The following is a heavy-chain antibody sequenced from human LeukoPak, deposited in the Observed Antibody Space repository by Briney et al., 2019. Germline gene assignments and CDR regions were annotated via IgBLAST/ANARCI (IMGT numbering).Heavy chain of an antibody. CDR3: ARRPDYGDYFNWFDP. CDR2: INHSGST. J-gene: IGHJ5*02. CDR1: GESFSGYY. V-gene: IGHV4-34*01. D-gene: IGHD4-17*01. Sequence: SETLSLTCAVYGESFSGYYWSWIRQPPGKGLEWIGEINHSGSTNYNPSLKSRVTISVDTSKNQFSLKLSSVTAADTAVYYCARRPDYGDYFNWFDPWGQGTLVTVSS.